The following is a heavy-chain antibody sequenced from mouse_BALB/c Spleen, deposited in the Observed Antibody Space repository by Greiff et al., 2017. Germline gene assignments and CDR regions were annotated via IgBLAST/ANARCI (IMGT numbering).Heavy chain of an antibody. CDR1: GYSFTGYF. V-gene: IGHV1-20*02. J-gene: IGHJ3*01. CDR3: ASGNYWFAY. Sequence: EVQLQQSGPELVKPGASVKISCKASGYSFTGYFMNWVMQSHGKSLEWIGRINPYNGDTFYNQKFKGKATLTVDKSSSTAHMELRSLASEDSAVYYCASGNYWFAYWGQGTLVTGSA. D-gene: IGHD2-1*01. CDR2: INPYNGDT.